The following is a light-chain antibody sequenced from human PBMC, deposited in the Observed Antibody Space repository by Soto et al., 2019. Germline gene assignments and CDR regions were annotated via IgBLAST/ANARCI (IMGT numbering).Light chain of an antibody. CDR1: QSIFFSSNNKDY. CDR3: QQYYSTPWT. CDR2: WAC. J-gene: IGKJ1*01. V-gene: IGKV4-1*01. Sequence: DIVMTQSPDSLAVSLGERATINCKSSQSIFFSSNNKDYLAWYQQKPGQSPKLLLYWACLRESGVPDRFSGSGSGTDFSLTISSLQAEDVAVYYCQQYYSTPWTFGQGTKVEIK.